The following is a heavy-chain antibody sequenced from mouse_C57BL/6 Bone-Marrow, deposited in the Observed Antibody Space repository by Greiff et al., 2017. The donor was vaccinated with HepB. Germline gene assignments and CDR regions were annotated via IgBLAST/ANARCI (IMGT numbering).Heavy chain of an antibody. CDR2: ISYSGST. CDR3: ARSWCYYGSSYVGYFDV. J-gene: IGHJ1*03. V-gene: IGHV3-8*01. D-gene: IGHD1-1*01. CDR1: GYSITSDY. Sequence: EVQRVESGPGLAKPSQTLSLTCSVTGYSITSDYWNWIRKFPGNKLEYMGYISYSGSTYYNPSLKSRISITRDTSKNQYYLQLNSVTTEDTATYYCARSWCYYGSSYVGYFDVWGTGTTVTVSS.